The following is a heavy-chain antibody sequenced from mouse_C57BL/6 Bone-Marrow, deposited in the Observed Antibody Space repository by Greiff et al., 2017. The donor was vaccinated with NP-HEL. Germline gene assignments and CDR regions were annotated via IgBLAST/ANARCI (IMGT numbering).Heavy chain of an antibody. CDR1: GFNIKDDY. CDR2: IDPENGDT. CDR3: TKRAWFAY. J-gene: IGHJ3*01. V-gene: IGHV14-4*01. Sequence: EVKLMESGAELVRPGASVKLSCTASGFNIKDDYMHWVKLRPEQGLEWIGWIDPENGDTEYASKFQGKATITADTSSNTAYLQLSSLTSEDTAVYYCTKRAWFAYWGQGTLVTVSA.